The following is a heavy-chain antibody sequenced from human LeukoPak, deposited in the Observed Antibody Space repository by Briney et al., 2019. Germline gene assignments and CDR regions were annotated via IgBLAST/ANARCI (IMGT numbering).Heavy chain of an antibody. CDR2: VYISGTT. Sequence: PSETLSLTCTVAGGSISSYYWSWIRQPAGKGLEWIGRVYISGTTNYNPSLKSRITMSLDTSKNQLSLKLGSVTAADTAVYYCARDEAGSGYIDYWGQGTLVTVSS. D-gene: IGHD3-22*01. CDR1: GGSISSYY. J-gene: IGHJ4*02. V-gene: IGHV4-4*07. CDR3: ARDEAGSGYIDY.